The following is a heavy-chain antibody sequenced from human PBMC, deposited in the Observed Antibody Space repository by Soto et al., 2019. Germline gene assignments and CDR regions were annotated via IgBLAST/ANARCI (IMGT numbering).Heavy chain of an antibody. Sequence: SETLSLTCAVYGGSFSGYYWSWIRQPPGKGLEWIGEINHSGSTNYNPSLKSRVTISVDTSKNQFSLKLSSVTAADTAVYYCARVGSTIYKRPNGRYMDVWGKGTTVTVSS. CDR1: GGSFSGYY. V-gene: IGHV4-34*01. CDR2: INHSGST. CDR3: ARVGSTIYKRPNGRYMDV. D-gene: IGHD5-12*01. J-gene: IGHJ6*03.